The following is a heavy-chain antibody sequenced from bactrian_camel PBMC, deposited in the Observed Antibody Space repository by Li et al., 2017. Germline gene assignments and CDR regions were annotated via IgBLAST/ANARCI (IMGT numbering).Heavy chain of an antibody. J-gene: IGHJ4*01. CDR1: ESISSWCE. CDR3: APDSSPQMGCY. Sequence: HVQLVESGGGTVQAGGSLKLSCVASESISSWCEKDWYHQTPGKERELVSTIRKDGSTTYADSVKGRFAISRDDAKTTTWLQMNNLKLDDTAMYYCAPDSSPQMGCYWTRGTQVTVS. V-gene: IGHV3S56*01. CDR2: IRKDGST. D-gene: IGHD5*01.